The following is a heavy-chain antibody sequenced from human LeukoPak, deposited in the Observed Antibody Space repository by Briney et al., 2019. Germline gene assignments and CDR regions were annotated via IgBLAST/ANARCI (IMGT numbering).Heavy chain of an antibody. CDR2: IYHSGGT. CDR1: GGSISSGGYS. CDR3: ARVRDGRDEVYFDY. J-gene: IGHJ4*02. V-gene: IGHV4-30-2*01. D-gene: IGHD5-24*01. Sequence: PSQTLSLTCAVSGGSISSGGYSWSWIRQPPGKGLEWIGYIYHSGGTYYNPSLKSRVTISVDTSKNQFSLKLSSVTAADTAVYYCARVRDGRDEVYFDYWGQGTLVTVSS.